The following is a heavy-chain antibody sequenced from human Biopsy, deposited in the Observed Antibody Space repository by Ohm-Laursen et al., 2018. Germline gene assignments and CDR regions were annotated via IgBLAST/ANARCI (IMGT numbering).Heavy chain of an antibody. CDR2: IFYGGIT. CDR3: ARHPTGFWFDP. Sequence: GTLSLTCSVSGGSISSETNYWGWIRQPPGKGLEWIGSIFYGGITYYNPSLKSRVTISVDTSKNQFSLNLSSVTGADTAVYYCARHPTGFWFDPWGQGTLVTVSS. V-gene: IGHV4-39*01. CDR1: GGSISSETNY. J-gene: IGHJ5*02.